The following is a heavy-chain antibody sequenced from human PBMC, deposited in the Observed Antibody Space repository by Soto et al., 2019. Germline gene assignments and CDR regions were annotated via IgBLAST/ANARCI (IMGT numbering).Heavy chain of an antibody. CDR2: IYPDDSDT. D-gene: IGHD5-12*01. Sequence: GESLKISCKGSVYSFTSYWIGWVRQMPGKGLEWMGIIYPDDSDTRYSPSFQGQVTISADKSISTAYLQWSSLKASDTAMYYCASQEMATKNVDAFDIWGQGTMVTVS. CDR1: VYSFTSYW. J-gene: IGHJ3*02. CDR3: ASQEMATKNVDAFDI. V-gene: IGHV5-51*01.